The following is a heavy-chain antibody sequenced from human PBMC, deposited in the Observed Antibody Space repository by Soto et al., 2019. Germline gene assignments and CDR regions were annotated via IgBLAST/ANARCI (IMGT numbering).Heavy chain of an antibody. Sequence: QLQLQESGSGLVKPSQTLSLTCAVSGGSITSVGYSWSWIRQAPGKGLEWLGYIYQSGSAYYNPSLKSRVTISIDKSKNQFSLKLISVTAADTAVYYCARGSTGYSPYFDYWGQGTLVTVSS. CDR1: GGSITSVGYS. V-gene: IGHV4-30-2*01. J-gene: IGHJ4*02. D-gene: IGHD3-22*01. CDR3: ARGSTGYSPYFDY. CDR2: IYQSGSA.